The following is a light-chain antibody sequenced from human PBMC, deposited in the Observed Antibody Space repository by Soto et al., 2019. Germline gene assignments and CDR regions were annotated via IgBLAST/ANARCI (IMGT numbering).Light chain of an antibody. CDR3: ATWDDSLNGPV. J-gene: IGLJ3*02. V-gene: IGLV1-44*01. CDR1: ISDIGSNT. Sequence: QLVLTQPPSASGTPGQRVTISCSGSISDIGSNTVNWYQQLPGSAPQLLMYRNDQRPSGVPDRFSGSKSGTSASLAISGLQSEDEGDYYCATWDDSLNGPVFGGGTKLTVL. CDR2: RND.